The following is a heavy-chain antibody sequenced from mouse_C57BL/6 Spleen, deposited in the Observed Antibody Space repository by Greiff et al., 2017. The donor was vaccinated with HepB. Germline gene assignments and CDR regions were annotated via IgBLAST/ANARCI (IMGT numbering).Heavy chain of an antibody. V-gene: IGHV14-3*01. Sequence: EVQLQQSVAELVRPGASVPLSCTASGFYINNTYLHWVKQRPEQGLEWIGRIDPANCTTKYAPKFPSKATITADTSSNTTYLQLSSLTSEDTAIYYCASDDDDGFSDWGQGTLVTVSA. D-gene: IGHD2-4*01. CDR3: ASDDDDGFSD. J-gene: IGHJ3*01. CDR1: GFYINNTY. CDR2: IDPANCTT.